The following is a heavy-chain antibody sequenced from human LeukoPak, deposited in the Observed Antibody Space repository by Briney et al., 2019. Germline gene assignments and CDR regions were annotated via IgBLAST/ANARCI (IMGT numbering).Heavy chain of an antibody. V-gene: IGHV3-74*01. D-gene: IGHD4-17*01. CDR2: INSDGSST. CDR1: GFTFDSFA. CDR3: ARDLNGEYGMDV. Sequence: PGGSLRLSCEASGFTFDSFAMNWVRQAPGKGLVWVSRINSDGSSTSYADSVKGRFTISRDNAKNTLYLQMNSLRAEDTAVYYCARDLNGEYGMDVWGQGTTVTVSS. J-gene: IGHJ6*02.